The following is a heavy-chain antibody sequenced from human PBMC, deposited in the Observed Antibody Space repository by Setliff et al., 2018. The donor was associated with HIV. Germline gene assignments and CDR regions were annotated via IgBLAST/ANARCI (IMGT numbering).Heavy chain of an antibody. CDR2: INPSGSIT. CDR1: GYTFNAFY. Sequence: GASVKVSCKTSGYTFNAFYIYWVRQAPGQGLEWMGMINPSGSITNYVQKVQGRVTMTTDTSTRTAYMELRSLRSDDTAVYYCARDKADFGEGMDVWGQGTTVTVSS. V-gene: IGHV1-46*02. D-gene: IGHD3-10*01. CDR3: ARDKADFGEGMDV. J-gene: IGHJ6*02.